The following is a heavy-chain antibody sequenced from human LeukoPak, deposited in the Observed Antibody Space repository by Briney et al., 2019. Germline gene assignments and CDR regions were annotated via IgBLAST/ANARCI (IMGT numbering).Heavy chain of an antibody. CDR1: GGSISSGDYY. CDR2: IYYSGST. Sequence: SETLSLTCTVSGGSISSGDYYWIWIRQPLGKGLEWIGYIYYSGSTYYNPSLKSRVTISVDTSKNQFSLKLSSVTAADTAVYYCARERYCSSTSCYYRANWFDPWGQGTLVTVSS. V-gene: IGHV4-30-4*08. J-gene: IGHJ5*02. CDR3: ARERYCSSTSCYYRANWFDP. D-gene: IGHD2-2*01.